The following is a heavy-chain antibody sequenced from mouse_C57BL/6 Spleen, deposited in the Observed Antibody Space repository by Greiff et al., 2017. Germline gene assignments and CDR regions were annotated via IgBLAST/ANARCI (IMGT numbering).Heavy chain of an antibody. CDR1: GYTFTSYG. Sequence: QVQLQQSGAELARPGASVKLSCKASGYTFTSYGISWVKQRTGQGLEWIGEIYPRSGNTYYNEKFKGKATLTADKSSSTAYMELRSLTSEDSAVYFCARGGYYYGSSYAMDYWGQGTSVTVSS. J-gene: IGHJ4*01. CDR2: IYPRSGNT. V-gene: IGHV1-81*01. D-gene: IGHD1-1*01. CDR3: ARGGYYYGSSYAMDY.